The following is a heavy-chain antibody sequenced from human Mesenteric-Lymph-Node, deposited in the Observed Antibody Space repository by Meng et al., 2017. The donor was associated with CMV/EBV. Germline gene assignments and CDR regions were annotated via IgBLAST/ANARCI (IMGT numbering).Heavy chain of an antibody. D-gene: IGHD2-2*03. CDR2: IWYDGSNK. Sequence: GESLKISCAASGFTFSSYGMHWVRQAPGKGLEWVAVIWYDGSNKYYADSVKGRFTISRDNAKNSLYLQMNSLRAEDTAVYYCAGGYSKGMDVWGQGTTVTVSS. J-gene: IGHJ6*02. CDR1: GFTFSSYG. CDR3: AGGYSKGMDV. V-gene: IGHV3-33*03.